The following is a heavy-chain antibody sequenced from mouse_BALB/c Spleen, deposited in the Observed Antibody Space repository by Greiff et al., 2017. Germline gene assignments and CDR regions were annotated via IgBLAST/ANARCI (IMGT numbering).Heavy chain of an antibody. D-gene: IGHD1-1*01. CDR3: ARSYYGRGPAWFAY. V-gene: IGHV1S82*01. Sequence: VQLQQSGAELVRPGASVKLSCTASGYSFTSYWMNWVQQRPGQGLEWIGMIHPSDSETRLNQKFKDKATLTVDKSSSTAYMQLSSPTSDDSAVYYDARSYYGRGPAWFAYWGQGTLVTVSA. CDR2: IHPSDSET. J-gene: IGHJ3*01. CDR1: GYSFTSYW.